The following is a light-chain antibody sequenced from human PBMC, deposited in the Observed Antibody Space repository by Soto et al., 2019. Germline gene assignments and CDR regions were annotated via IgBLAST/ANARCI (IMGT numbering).Light chain of an antibody. CDR1: QSVNST. CDR2: GAS. CDR3: QKYNKWPPMFT. J-gene: IGKJ3*01. Sequence: EIVMTQSPATLSVSPGERATLSCRASQSVNSTLAWYQQKPGQAPRLIFYGASTSATGIPARFSGSGSETEFTLTISGLQSEDFAVYYWQKYNKWPPMFTFGPGTKVDIK. V-gene: IGKV3-15*01.